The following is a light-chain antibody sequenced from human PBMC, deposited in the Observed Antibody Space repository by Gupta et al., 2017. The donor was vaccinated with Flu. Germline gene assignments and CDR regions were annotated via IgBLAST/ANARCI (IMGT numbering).Light chain of an antibody. CDR1: QSVSSN. CDR3: QQYNKWPGT. V-gene: IGKV3-15*01. CDR2: GAS. Sequence: EIVMTQSPATLSVSPGERATLSCRASQSVSSNLAWYQQKPGQAPRLLIYGASTSATGIPARFSGSGSGTEFTLTISSLQSEDFAVYYCQQYNKWPGTFGQGTKVEIK. J-gene: IGKJ1*01.